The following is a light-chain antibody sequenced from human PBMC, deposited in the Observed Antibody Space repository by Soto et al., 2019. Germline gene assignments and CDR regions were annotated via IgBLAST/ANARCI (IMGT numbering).Light chain of an antibody. V-gene: IGKV2-29*03. J-gene: IGKJ1*01. Sequence: ILMTQTPLSLSIIPGQTASISCKSSHSLLHSHGKTYFYWYVQKAGQAPQPLIYEVSNRFSGVPERFSGSGSRTAFTLKISRVEADDVGIYYCMQAIDIPWKFGQGTKVDIK. CDR1: HSLLHSHGKTY. CDR2: EVS. CDR3: MQAIDIPWK.